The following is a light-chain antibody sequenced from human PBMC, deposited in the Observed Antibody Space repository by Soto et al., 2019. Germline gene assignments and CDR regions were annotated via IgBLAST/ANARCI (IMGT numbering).Light chain of an antibody. J-gene: IGLJ3*02. CDR3: SSYTSSSTRV. CDR1: SSDVGGYNY. Sequence: QSALTQPASVSGSPGQSITISCIGTSSDVGGYNYVSWYQQHPGKAPKLMIYEVSNRPSGVSNRFSGSKSGNTASLTISGLQGEDEADYYCSSYTSSSTRVFGGGTKVTVL. CDR2: EVS. V-gene: IGLV2-14*01.